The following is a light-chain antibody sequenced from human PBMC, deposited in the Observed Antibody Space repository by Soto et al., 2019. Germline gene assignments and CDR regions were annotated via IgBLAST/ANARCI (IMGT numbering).Light chain of an antibody. CDR2: KAS. J-gene: IGKJ1*01. V-gene: IGKV1-5*03. CDR3: QQYINRYT. CDR1: QSISTW. Sequence: DIQMTQSPSTLSASVGDRVTITCRASQSISTWLAWYQQKPGKTPELLIYKASTLQSGVHTRLSGSGSETKFTIIISSLQHDYFATYYYQQYINRYTFGQGTQVEIK.